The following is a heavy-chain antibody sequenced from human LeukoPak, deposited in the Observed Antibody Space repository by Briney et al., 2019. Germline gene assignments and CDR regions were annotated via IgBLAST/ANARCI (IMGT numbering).Heavy chain of an antibody. CDR2: ISRSGGQT. CDR3: AKDILTGYYTAFDY. J-gene: IGHJ4*02. CDR1: GFTFSSYA. D-gene: IGHD3-9*01. V-gene: IGHV3-23*01. Sequence: GGSLRLSCAASGFTFSSYAMSWVRQAPGKGLEWVSAISRSGGQTYYADSVKDRFTISRDNSKNTLFLQMRSLRAEDTAVYYCAKDILTGYYTAFDYWGQGTLVTVSS.